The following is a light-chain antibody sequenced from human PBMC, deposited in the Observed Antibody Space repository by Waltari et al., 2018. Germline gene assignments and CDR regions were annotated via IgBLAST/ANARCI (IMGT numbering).Light chain of an antibody. J-gene: IGLJ3*02. CDR3: CSFAGYYTV. V-gene: IGLV2-11*01. CDR2: EVN. CDR1: SSDVGGYNF. Sequence: QSALTKPRSVSGSPGQSVTISCTGTSSDVGGYNFVSWYQQYPGKAPKLVIYEVNKRPSVGPDRFSGSRSGNPASLSIAGLQTQDGADYYCCSFAGYYTVFGGGTKVAVL.